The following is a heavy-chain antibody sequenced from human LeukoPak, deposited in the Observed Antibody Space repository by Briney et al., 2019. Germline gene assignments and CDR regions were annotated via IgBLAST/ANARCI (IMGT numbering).Heavy chain of an antibody. D-gene: IGHD3-10*01. CDR3: ARVVLWFGGSRFDY. Sequence: SETLSLTCTVSGGSISSYYWSWIRQPPGKRLEWIGYIYYSGSTNYNPSLKSRVTISVDTSKNQFSLKLSSVTAADTAVYYCARVVLWFGGSRFDYWGQGTLVTVSS. CDR1: GGSISSYY. J-gene: IGHJ4*02. V-gene: IGHV4-59*01. CDR2: IYYSGST.